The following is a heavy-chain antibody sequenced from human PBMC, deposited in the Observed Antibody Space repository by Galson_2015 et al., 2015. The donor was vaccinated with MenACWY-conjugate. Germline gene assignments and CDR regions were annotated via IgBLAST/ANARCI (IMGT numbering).Heavy chain of an antibody. V-gene: IGHV1-69*01. J-gene: IGHJ6*02. Sequence: SCKATGGTFSNHAISWVRQAPGQGLEWVGGIILMFGTTYYAQRFQGRVTITADESTRTAYLDLRSLRSEDTAVYYCARDGYSYGFGFYGMDVWGPGTTVIVSS. CDR2: IILMFGTT. D-gene: IGHD5-18*01. CDR3: ARDGYSYGFGFYGMDV. CDR1: GGTFSNHA.